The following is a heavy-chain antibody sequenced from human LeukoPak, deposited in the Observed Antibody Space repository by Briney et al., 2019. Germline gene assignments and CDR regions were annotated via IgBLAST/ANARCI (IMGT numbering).Heavy chain of an antibody. CDR2: IIPIFGTA. V-gene: IGHV1-69*05. J-gene: IGHJ1*01. CDR1: GGTFSNYA. D-gene: IGHD1-26*01. Sequence: GASVKVSCKASGGTFSNYAISWVRQAPGQGLEWMGRIIPIFGTANYAQKFQGRVTITTDESTSTAYMELSSLRSEDTAVYYCARDQGYSGSYYVYFQHWGQGTLVTVSS. CDR3: ARDQGYSGSYYVYFQH.